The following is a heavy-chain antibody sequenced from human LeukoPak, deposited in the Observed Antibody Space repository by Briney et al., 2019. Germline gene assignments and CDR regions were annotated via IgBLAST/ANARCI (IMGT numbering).Heavy chain of an antibody. J-gene: IGHJ4*02. V-gene: IGHV4-30-2*01. CDR1: GGSISSGGYY. Sequence: SETLSLTCTVSGGSISSGGYYWRWIRQPPGKGLEWIGYIYHSGSTYYNPSLKSRVTISVDRSKNQFSLKLSSVTAADTAVYYCARDSSGYPRSLDYWGQGTLVTVSS. CDR2: IYHSGST. D-gene: IGHD3-22*01. CDR3: ARDSSGYPRSLDY.